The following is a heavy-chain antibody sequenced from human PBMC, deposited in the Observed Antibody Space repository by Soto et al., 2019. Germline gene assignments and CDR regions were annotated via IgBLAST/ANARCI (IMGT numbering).Heavy chain of an antibody. Sequence: AGGSLRLSCAASGFSFSSYCTIWVRQAPGKGLEWVANIKQDGNEKYYVDSVKGRFTISRDNAKNSLYLQMNSLRAEDTAVYYCASTWIHLWPFNYWGQGTLVTVSS. V-gene: IGHV3-7*01. CDR1: GFSFSSYC. CDR3: ASTWIHLWPFNY. CDR2: IKQDGNEK. J-gene: IGHJ4*02. D-gene: IGHD5-18*01.